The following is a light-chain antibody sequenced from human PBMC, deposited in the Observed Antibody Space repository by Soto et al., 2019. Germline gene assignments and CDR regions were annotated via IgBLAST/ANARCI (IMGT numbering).Light chain of an antibody. Sequence: DIQMTQSPSSLSASVGDTVTITCQASRDISVYLNWYQQKPGKAPKLLVFDASNLQTGVPSRFSGSGSWTHFTFTISSLQTVDVATYYCQQYDNLPPYTFGQGTRLEI. J-gene: IGKJ2*01. CDR3: QQYDNLPPYT. CDR2: DAS. CDR1: RDISVY. V-gene: IGKV1-33*01.